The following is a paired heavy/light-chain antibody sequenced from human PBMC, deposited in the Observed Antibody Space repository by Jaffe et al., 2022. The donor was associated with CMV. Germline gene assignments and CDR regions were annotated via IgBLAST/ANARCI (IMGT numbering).Light chain of an antibody. CDR3: MQALQTAT. CDR2: LGS. Sequence: DIVMTQSPLSLPVTPGEPASISCRSSQSLLHSNGYNYLDWYLQKPGKSPQLLIYLGSSRASGVPDRFSGSGSGTDFTLKISRVEAEDVGVYYCMQALQTATFGPGTKVDIK. V-gene: IGKV2-28*01. J-gene: IGKJ3*01. CDR1: QSLLHSNGYNY.
Heavy chain of an antibody. CDR1: GFTFSRHS. D-gene: IGHD2-21*02. Sequence: EVQLVESGGALVQPGGSLRVSCVASGFTFSRHSMNWVRQAPGKGLEWVSYISSGSHTIYYADSVKGRFTISRDNAKNSLYLQMNSLRDDDTAVYYCTRYEEVTPTLHYYSYYGMDVWGQGTTVTVAS. J-gene: IGHJ6*02. V-gene: IGHV3-48*02. CDR3: TRYEEVTPTLHYYSYYGMDV. CDR2: ISSGSHTI.